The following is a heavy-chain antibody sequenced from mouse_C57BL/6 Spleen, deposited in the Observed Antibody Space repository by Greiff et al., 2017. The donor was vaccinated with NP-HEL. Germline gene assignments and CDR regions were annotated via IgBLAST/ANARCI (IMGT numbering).Heavy chain of an antibody. CDR2: IHPGDGDT. J-gene: IGHJ2*01. CDR3: ARLGGAYFDY. V-gene: IGHV1-80*01. Sequence: QVQLKESGAELVKPGASVKISCKASGYAFSSYWMNWVKQRPGKGLEWIGQIHPGDGDTNYNGKFKGKATLTADKSSSTAYMQLSSLTSEDSAVYFCARLGGAYFDYWGQGTTLTVSS. CDR1: GYAFSSYW.